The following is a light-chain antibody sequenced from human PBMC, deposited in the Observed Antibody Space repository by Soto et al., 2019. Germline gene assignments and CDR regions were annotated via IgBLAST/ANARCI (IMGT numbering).Light chain of an antibody. V-gene: IGLV1-40*01. CDR2: GST. CDR3: LSYDCSLSGHV. Sequence: QSVLTQPPSVSGAPGQTVTIYCTGSSSNIGAGYDVHWYQQLPGTAPKVLIYGSTYRPSGVPDRFSGSKSGTSASLAITGLQAEDVADYYCLSYDCSLSGHVFGTGTKLTVL. J-gene: IGLJ1*01. CDR1: SSNIGAGYD.